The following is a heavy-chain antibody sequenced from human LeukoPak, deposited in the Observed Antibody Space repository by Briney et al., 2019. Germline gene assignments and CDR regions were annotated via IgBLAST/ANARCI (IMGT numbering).Heavy chain of an antibody. CDR1: GFTFSSYG. D-gene: IGHD2-8*02. Sequence: SGGSLRLSCAASGFTFSSYGMTWVRQAPGKGLEWVSAISGSGGSKYADSVKGRFTISRDNSKNTLFLQMNSLRAEDTAVYYCAKVQVGGVFDTWGQGTLVTVSS. V-gene: IGHV3-23*01. J-gene: IGHJ5*02. CDR3: AKVQVGGVFDT. CDR2: ISGSGGS.